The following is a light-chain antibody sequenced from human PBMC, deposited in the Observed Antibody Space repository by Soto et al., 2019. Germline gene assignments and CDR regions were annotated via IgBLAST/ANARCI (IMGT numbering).Light chain of an antibody. CDR1: QSISSW. CDR3: QQYNSYSYT. V-gene: IGKV1-5*01. CDR2: DAS. Sequence: EIEKPQSPSTLSKKIGDRVTITCRASQSISSWLAWYQQKPGNAPKLLIYDASSLESGVPSRFSGSGSGTEFTLTISSLQPDDFATYYCQQYNSYSYTFGQGTKVDSK. J-gene: IGKJ2*01.